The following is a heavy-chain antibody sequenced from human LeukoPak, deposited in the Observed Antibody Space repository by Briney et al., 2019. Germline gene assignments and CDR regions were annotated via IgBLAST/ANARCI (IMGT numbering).Heavy chain of an antibody. J-gene: IGHJ4*02. V-gene: IGHV2-5*01. CDR1: GFSLSTSGVG. CDR2: IYWNDDK. Sequence: SGPTLVNPTQTLTLTCTFSGFSLSTSGVGVGWIRQPPGKALEWLALIYWNDDKRYSPSLKSRLTLTKDTSKNQVLLTMTNMDPVDTATYYCAHRRVSLTAAGHFDYWGQGTLVTVSS. D-gene: IGHD6-13*01. CDR3: AHRRVSLTAAGHFDY.